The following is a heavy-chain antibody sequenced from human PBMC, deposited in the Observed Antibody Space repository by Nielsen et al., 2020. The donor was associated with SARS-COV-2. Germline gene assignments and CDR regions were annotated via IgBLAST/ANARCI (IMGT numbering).Heavy chain of an antibody. Sequence: GESLKISCAASGFTFSSYAMHWVRQAPGKGLEWVAVISYDGSNKYYADSVKGRFTISRDNSKNTLYLQMNSLRAEDTAVYYCARGAYSSSWYYFDYWGQGTLVTVSS. CDR3: ARGAYSSSWYYFDY. D-gene: IGHD6-13*01. J-gene: IGHJ4*02. V-gene: IGHV3-30-3*01. CDR1: GFTFSSYA. CDR2: ISYDGSNK.